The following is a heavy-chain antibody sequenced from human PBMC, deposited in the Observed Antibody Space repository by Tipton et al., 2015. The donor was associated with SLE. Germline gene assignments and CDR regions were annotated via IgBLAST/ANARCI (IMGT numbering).Heavy chain of an antibody. CDR1: GFTFTNNA. Sequence: SLRLSCAASGFTFTNNAMNWVRQAPGKGLEWVSGINSEGDTVYADSVKGRFTISRDISKNMVFLQMNSLRAEDTAIYYCAKDPLGSGPNFDYWGQGTLVTVSS. J-gene: IGHJ4*02. CDR3: AKDPLGSGPNFDY. V-gene: IGHV3-23*01. CDR2: INSEGDT. D-gene: IGHD3-10*01.